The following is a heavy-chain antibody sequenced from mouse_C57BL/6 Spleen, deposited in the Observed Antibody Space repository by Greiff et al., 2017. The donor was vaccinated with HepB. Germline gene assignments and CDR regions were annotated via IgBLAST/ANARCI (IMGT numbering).Heavy chain of an antibody. Sequence: EVQLQQSGPELVKPGASVKISCKASGYTFTDYYMNWVKQSHGKSLEWIGDINPNNGGTSYNQKFKGKATLTVDKSSSTAYMELRSLTSEDSAVYYCARDDGNYDAYWGQGTLVTVSA. CDR2: INPNNGGT. V-gene: IGHV1-26*01. CDR3: ARDDGNYDAY. J-gene: IGHJ3*01. D-gene: IGHD2-3*01. CDR1: GYTFTDYY.